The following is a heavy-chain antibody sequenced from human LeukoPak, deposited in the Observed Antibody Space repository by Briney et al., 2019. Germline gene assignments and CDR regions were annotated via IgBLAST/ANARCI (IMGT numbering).Heavy chain of an antibody. Sequence: GGSLRLSCAASGFTFSSYGMHGVRQAPGKGLEGVAVIWYDGSNKYYADSVKGRFTISRDNSKNTLYLQMNSLRAEDTAVYYCARDTTGYHYYFDYWGQGTLVTVSS. CDR2: IWYDGSNK. D-gene: IGHD3-9*01. J-gene: IGHJ4*02. CDR3: ARDTTGYHYYFDY. V-gene: IGHV3-33*01. CDR1: GFTFSSYG.